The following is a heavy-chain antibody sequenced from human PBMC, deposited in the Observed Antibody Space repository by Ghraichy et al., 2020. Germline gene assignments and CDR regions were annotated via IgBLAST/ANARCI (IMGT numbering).Heavy chain of an antibody. D-gene: IGHD4-23*01. Sequence: SETLSLTCAVSGGSINNWWSWVRQPLGKGLEWIGEIHHSGSTNYNPSLKSRVIISIDKSKSQFSLNLNSVTAADTAMYYCARGGNWRFDSWGREPWSSSPQ. CDR1: GGSINNW. J-gene: IGHJ4*02. CDR3: ARGGNWRFDS. V-gene: IGHV4-4*02. CDR2: IHHSGST.